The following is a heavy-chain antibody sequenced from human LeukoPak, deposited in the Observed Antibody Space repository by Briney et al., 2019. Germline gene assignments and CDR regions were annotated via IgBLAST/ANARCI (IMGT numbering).Heavy chain of an antibody. D-gene: IGHD3-10*01. CDR1: GGTFGSYA. Sequence: SVKVSCKASGGTFGSYAISWVRQAPGQGLEWMGGIIPIFGTANYAQKFQGRVTITADGSTSTAYMELSSLRSEDTAVYYCARETYYGSGSYSPIGVYFDYWGQGTLVTVSS. CDR3: ARETYYGSGSYSPIGVYFDY. J-gene: IGHJ4*02. CDR2: IIPIFGTA. V-gene: IGHV1-69*01.